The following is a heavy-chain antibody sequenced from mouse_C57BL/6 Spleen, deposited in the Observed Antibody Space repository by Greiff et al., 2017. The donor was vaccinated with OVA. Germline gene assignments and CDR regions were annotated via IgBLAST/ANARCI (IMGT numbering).Heavy chain of an antibody. CDR3: TRDGHYSAWFAY. V-gene: IGHV1-15*01. J-gene: IGHJ3*01. Sequence: VQLQQSGAELVRPGASVTLSCKASGYTFTDYEMHWVKQTPVHGLEWIGAIDPETGGTAYNQKFKGKAILTADKSSSTAYMELRSLTSEDSAVYYCTRDGHYSAWFAYWGQGTLVTVSA. D-gene: IGHD2-3*01. CDR2: IDPETGGT. CDR1: GYTFTDYE.